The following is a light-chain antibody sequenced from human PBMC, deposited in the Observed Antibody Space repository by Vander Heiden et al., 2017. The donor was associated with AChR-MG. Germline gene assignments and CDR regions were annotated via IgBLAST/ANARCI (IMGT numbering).Light chain of an antibody. V-gene: IGKV1-5*03. CDR2: RAS. CDR1: HSISNW. Sequence: DIQMTQSPSTLSASVGDRVTITCRVSHSISNWLASYQQKPGKAPNIPSYRASTLESGVPSRFSGSGSRTEFTLTISSLQPDDFATYYCQQYNSFPGTFGQGTKVEIK. J-gene: IGKJ1*01. CDR3: QQYNSFPGT.